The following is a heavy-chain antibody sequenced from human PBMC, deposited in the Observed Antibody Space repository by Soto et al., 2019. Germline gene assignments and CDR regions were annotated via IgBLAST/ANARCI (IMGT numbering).Heavy chain of an antibody. J-gene: IGHJ3*02. CDR3: TTNDAFDI. CDR1: GFSFSNVW. Sequence: EVQLVESGGGLVKPGGSLRLSCAASGFSFSNVWMTWVRQAPVKGLEWVGRIKNKVGGGITEYAAPVKDRFTISRDDSKTTLYLQMSGLKIEDTAVYYCTTNDAFDIWGQGTMVTFSS. V-gene: IGHV3-15*01. CDR2: IKNKVGGGIT.